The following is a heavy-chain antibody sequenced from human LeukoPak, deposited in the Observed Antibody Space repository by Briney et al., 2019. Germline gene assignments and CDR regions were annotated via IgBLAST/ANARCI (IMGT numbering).Heavy chain of an antibody. V-gene: IGHV3-7*03. CDR3: ARDYTGYFP. D-gene: IGHD3-9*01. CDR2: IKTDGSEK. J-gene: IGHJ5*02. CDR1: GFTFSSYW. Sequence: GGSLRLSCKASGFTFSSYWMSWVRQAPGKGLEWVANIKTDGSEKYYVDSVKGRFTISRDNAKNSLYLQMNSLRAEDTAVYYCARDYTGYFPWGQGTLVIVSS.